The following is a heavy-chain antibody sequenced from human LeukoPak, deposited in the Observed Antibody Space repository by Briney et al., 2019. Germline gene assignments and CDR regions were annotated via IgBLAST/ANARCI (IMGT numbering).Heavy chain of an antibody. V-gene: IGHV4-34*01. CDR1: GGSFSVYY. D-gene: IGHD3-3*01. CDR3: ARGRYDFWSGYRGYFDY. Sequence: PSETLSLTCAVYGGSFSVYYWSWIRQPPGKGLEWIGEINHSGSTNYNPSLKSRVTISVDASKNQFSLKLSSVTAADTAVYYCARGRYDFWSGYRGYFDYWGQGTLVTVSS. J-gene: IGHJ4*02. CDR2: INHSGST.